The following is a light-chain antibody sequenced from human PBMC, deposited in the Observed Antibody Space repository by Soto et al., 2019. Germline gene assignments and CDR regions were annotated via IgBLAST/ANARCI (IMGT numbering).Light chain of an antibody. J-gene: IGKJ3*01. Sequence: DIQMTQSPSSLSASVGDRVTITCQASQGISIYLNWFQQKPGRAPKLLIYDASNLETGVPSRFSGSGSGTHFTLTISSLQPEDIATYYCQQYDNLPLFTFGPGTKVDIK. CDR2: DAS. V-gene: IGKV1-33*01. CDR1: QGISIY. CDR3: QQYDNLPLFT.